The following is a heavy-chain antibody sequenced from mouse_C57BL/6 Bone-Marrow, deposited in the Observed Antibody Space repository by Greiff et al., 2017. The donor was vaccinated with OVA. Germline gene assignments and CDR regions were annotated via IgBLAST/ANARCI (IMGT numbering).Heavy chain of an antibody. J-gene: IGHJ2*01. V-gene: IGHV5-17*01. CDR2: ISSGSSSI. Sequence: EVNVVESGGGLVKPGGSLKLSCAASGFTFSDYGMPWVRPAPEKGLEWVAYISSGSSSIYYADTVTGRFTISRANAKNTLFLQLPSLRSEDTAMYYCAMPLNYGSRDYWGQGTTRTVSS. D-gene: IGHD1-1*01. CDR1: GFTFSDYG. CDR3: AMPLNYGSRDY.